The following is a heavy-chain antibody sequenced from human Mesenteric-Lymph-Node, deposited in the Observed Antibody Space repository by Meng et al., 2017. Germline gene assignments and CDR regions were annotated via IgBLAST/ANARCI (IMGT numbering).Heavy chain of an antibody. Sequence: GESLKISCAASGFTFSSYAMSWVRQAPGKGLEWVSAISGSGGSTYYADSVKGRFTISRDNSKNTLYLQTNSLRAEDTAVYYCATRDRNYYYYGMDVWGQGTTVTVSS. D-gene: IGHD5/OR15-5a*01. V-gene: IGHV3-23*01. J-gene: IGHJ6*02. CDR3: ATRDRNYYYYGMDV. CDR2: ISGSGGST. CDR1: GFTFSSYA.